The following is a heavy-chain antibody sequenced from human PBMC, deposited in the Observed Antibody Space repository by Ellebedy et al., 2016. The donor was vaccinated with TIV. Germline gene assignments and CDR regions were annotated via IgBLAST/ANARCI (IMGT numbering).Heavy chain of an antibody. J-gene: IGHJ4*02. CDR1: GFTLSTYW. CDR3: ARATKDRDGYTSIDY. D-gene: IGHD5-24*01. Sequence: PGGSLRLSCAAFGFTLSTYWMHWVRQAPGKGLVWVSRIDSDGSDTRYADSVKGRFTISRDNAKNTLYLQMNSLRAEDTAVYYCARATKDRDGYTSIDYWGQGTLVTVSS. V-gene: IGHV3-74*01. CDR2: IDSDGSDT.